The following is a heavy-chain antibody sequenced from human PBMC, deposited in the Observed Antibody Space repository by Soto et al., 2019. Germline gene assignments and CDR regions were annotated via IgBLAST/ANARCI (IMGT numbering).Heavy chain of an antibody. Sequence: GGSLRLSCAASGFTVSSNYMSWVRQAPGKGLEWASVIYSGGSTYYADSVKGRFTISRDNSKNTLYLQMNSLRAEDTAVYYCARDPGYYYDSSGRWYWGQGTQVTVSS. CDR1: GFTVSSNY. CDR2: IYSGGST. J-gene: IGHJ4*02. D-gene: IGHD3-22*01. CDR3: ARDPGYYYDSSGRWY. V-gene: IGHV3-66*01.